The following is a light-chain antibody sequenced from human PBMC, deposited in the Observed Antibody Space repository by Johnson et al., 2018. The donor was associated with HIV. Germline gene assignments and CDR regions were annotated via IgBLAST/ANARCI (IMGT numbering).Light chain of an antibody. J-gene: IGLJ1*01. CDR2: EKN. CDR3: GTWDSSLSAVYV. Sequence: QSVLTQPPSVSAAPGQKVTISCSGSTSNIGNNYVSWYQQLPGTAPKLLIYEKNKRPSWIPDRFSGSKSGTSATLGITGLQTGDEADYYCGTWDSSLSAVYVFGTGTKVTVL. V-gene: IGLV1-51*02. CDR1: TSNIGNNY.